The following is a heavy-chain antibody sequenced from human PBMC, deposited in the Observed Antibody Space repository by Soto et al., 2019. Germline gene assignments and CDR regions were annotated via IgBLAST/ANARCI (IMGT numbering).Heavy chain of an antibody. CDR3: AKDLDATVFSFDS. Sequence: PGGSLRLSCAASGFPFITYAMSWVRQAPGKGLEWVSTIMNSGAGTYYPDSMTGRFTISRDNSKNTVYLQMNSLRAEDTAVYYCAKDLDATVFSFDSWGQGTLVSVSS. J-gene: IGHJ4*02. V-gene: IGHV3-23*01. CDR2: IMNSGAGT. CDR1: GFPFITYA. D-gene: IGHD2-2*01.